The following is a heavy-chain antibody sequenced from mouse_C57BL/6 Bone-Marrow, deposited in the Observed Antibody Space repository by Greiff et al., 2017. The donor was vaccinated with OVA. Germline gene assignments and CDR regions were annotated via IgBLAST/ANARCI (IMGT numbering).Heavy chain of an antibody. CDR1: GFSLTSYG. Sequence: VQLQQSGPGLVAPSQSLSITCTVSGFSLTSYGVDWVRQPPGKGLEWLGVIWGGGSANYNSAPMSRLSTRKDNSKSQVFSNMNSLQTDNTAMYDCAKRYYGSSYSYWYFDVWGTGTTVTVSS. D-gene: IGHD1-1*01. CDR3: AKRYYGSSYSYWYFDV. V-gene: IGHV2-9*01. J-gene: IGHJ1*03. CDR2: IWGGGSA.